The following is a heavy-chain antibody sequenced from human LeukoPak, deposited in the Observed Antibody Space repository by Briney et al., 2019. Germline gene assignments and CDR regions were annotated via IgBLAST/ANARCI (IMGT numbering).Heavy chain of an antibody. Sequence: GGSLRLSCAASGFTFNNAWMSWVRQAPGKGLEWVSAISGSGGSTYYADSVKGRFTISRDNSKNTLYLQMNSLRAEDTAVYYCAKGSSGWYGGYWGQGTLVTVSS. V-gene: IGHV3-23*01. CDR2: ISGSGGST. D-gene: IGHD6-19*01. CDR3: AKGSSGWYGGY. CDR1: GFTFNNAW. J-gene: IGHJ4*02.